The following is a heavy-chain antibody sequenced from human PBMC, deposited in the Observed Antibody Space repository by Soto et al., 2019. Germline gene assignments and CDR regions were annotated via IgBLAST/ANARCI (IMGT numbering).Heavy chain of an antibody. V-gene: IGHV3-30*18. CDR1: GFGFSSYG. CDR3: AKDRWGVLVPAAPEH. Sequence: GGSLRLSCAASGFGFSSYGMHWVRQAPGKGPEWVAVTSYDGKKKYYADSVKGRFTISRDNSNNTLYLEMNNLRAEDTAMYFCAKDRWGVLVPAAPEHWGRGTLVTVSS. D-gene: IGHD2-2*01. J-gene: IGHJ4*02. CDR2: TSYDGKKK.